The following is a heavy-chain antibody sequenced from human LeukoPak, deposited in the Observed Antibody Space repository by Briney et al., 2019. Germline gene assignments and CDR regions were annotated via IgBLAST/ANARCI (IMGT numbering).Heavy chain of an antibody. Sequence: SETLSLTCTVSGGSISSSSYYWGWIRQPPGKGLEWIATTYYGGSTFYNPSLMSRVTISADTSKNQFSLKLRSVTAADTAVYFCARQQWSAVDYWGQGTLVTVSS. V-gene: IGHV4-39*01. CDR2: TYYGGST. CDR3: ARQQWSAVDY. J-gene: IGHJ4*02. CDR1: GGSISSSSYY. D-gene: IGHD6-19*01.